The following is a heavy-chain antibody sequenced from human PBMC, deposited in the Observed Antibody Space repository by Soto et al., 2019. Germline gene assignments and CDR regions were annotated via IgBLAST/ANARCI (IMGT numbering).Heavy chain of an antibody. J-gene: IGHJ5*02. CDR3: ARTRGTGWFDP. Sequence: EVQLVESGEGLVQPGGSLRLSCAASGFTFRSYEMNWVRQAPGKGLEWVSYIGSDGTAISYADSVKGRFTISRDTAKNSLYLQMNRLRAEDTAVYYCARTRGTGWFDPWGLGTLVSVSS. CDR2: IGSDGTAI. D-gene: IGHD3-16*01. V-gene: IGHV3-48*03. CDR1: GFTFRSYE.